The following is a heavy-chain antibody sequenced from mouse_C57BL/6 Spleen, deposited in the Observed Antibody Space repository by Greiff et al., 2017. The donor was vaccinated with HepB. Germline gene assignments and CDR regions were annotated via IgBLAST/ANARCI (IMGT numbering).Heavy chain of an antibody. V-gene: IGHV5-17*01. CDR2: ISSGSSNI. D-gene: IGHD2-4*01. Sequence: EVQLVESGGGLVKPGGSLKLSCAASGFTFSDYGMHWVRQAPEKGLEWVAYISSGSSNIYYADTVKGRFTISRDNAKNTLFLQMTSLRSENTAMYYCASPSRITTYYFDYWGKGTTLPVSS. CDR3: ASPSRITTYYFDY. CDR1: GFTFSDYG. J-gene: IGHJ2*01.